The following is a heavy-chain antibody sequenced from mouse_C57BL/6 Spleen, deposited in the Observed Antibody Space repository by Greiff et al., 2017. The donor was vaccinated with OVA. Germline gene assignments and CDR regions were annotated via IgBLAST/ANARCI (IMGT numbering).Heavy chain of an antibody. D-gene: IGHD2-10*02. CDR3: AREGGMVKKAWFAY. CDR1: GYTFTDYY. V-gene: IGHV1-26*01. J-gene: IGHJ3*01. Sequence: EVQLQQSGPELVKPGASVKISCKASGYTFTDYYMNWVKQSHGKSLEWIGDINPNNGGTSYNQKFKGKATLTVDKSSSTAYMELRSLTSEDSAVYYCAREGGMVKKAWFAYWGQGTLVTVAA. CDR2: INPNNGGT.